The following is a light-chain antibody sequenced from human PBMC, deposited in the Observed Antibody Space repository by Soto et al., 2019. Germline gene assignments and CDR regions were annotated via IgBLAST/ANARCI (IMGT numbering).Light chain of an antibody. CDR2: WAS. V-gene: IGKV4-1*01. J-gene: IGKJ2*01. Sequence: DIVMTQSPDSLAVSLGERATINCKSSQSVLYSSNNKTYLAWYQQKPGQPPKLLFYWASTRESGVPDRFSGSGYGTDFTLPIGSLQAEDVAVYYCQQYYSTPFTFGQGTNLEIK. CDR1: QSVLYSSNNKTY. CDR3: QQYYSTPFT.